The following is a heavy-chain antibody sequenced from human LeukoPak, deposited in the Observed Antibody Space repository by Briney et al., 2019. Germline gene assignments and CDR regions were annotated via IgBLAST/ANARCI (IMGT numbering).Heavy chain of an antibody. D-gene: IGHD6-19*01. CDR2: IYYSGST. J-gene: IGHJ6*02. CDR3: ARDRKWLARNYYYGMDV. CDR1: GGSISSYY. V-gene: IGHV4-59*01. Sequence: SETLSRTCTVSGGSISSYYWSWIRQPPGKGLEWIGYIYYSGSTNYNPSLKSRVTISVDTSKNQFSLKLSSVTAADTAVYYCARDRKWLARNYYYGMDVWGQGTTVTVSS.